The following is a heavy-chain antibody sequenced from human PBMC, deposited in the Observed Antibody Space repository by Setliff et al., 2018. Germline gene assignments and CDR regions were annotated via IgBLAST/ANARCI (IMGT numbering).Heavy chain of an antibody. D-gene: IGHD5-18*01. J-gene: IGHJ5*01. CDR3: ARSPGWIPWFDS. CDR2: FSSRNDYI. CDR1: GFSFSNYA. Sequence: GGSLRLSCEASGFSFSNYAMSWVRQAPGKGLEWVASFSSRNDYIYHADSVKGRFTISRDNAKTSLYLQMDSLRAEDTAVYFCARSPGWIPWFDSWGQGTLVTVSS. V-gene: IGHV3-21*01.